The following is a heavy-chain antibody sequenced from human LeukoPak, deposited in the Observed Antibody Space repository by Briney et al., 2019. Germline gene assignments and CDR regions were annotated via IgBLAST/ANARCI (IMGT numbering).Heavy chain of an antibody. V-gene: IGHV3-21*01. CDR3: AREVVVAAIHWYYFDY. J-gene: IGHJ4*02. CDR2: ISSSSSYI. CDR1: GFTFSSYS. Sequence: GGSLRLSYAASGFTFSSYSMNWVRQAPGKGLEWVSSISSSSSYIYYADSVKGRFTISRDNAKNSLYLQMNSLRAEDTAVYYCAREVVVAAIHWYYFDYWGQGTLVTVSS. D-gene: IGHD2-15*01.